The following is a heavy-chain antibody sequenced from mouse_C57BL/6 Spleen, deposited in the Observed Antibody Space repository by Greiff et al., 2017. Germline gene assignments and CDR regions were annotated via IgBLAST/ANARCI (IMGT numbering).Heavy chain of an antibody. J-gene: IGHJ4*01. D-gene: IGHD1-1*01. CDR2: ISRGSSTI. V-gene: IGHV5-17*01. CDR3: ATYYYGRKGDAMDY. CDR1: GFTFSDYG. Sequence: EVQLVESGGGLVKPGGSLKLSCAASGFTFSDYGMHWVRQAPEKGLEWVAYISRGSSTIYYADTVKGRFTISRDNAKNTLFLQMTSLRSEDSDMDYCATYYYGRKGDAMDYWGQGTSVTVSS.